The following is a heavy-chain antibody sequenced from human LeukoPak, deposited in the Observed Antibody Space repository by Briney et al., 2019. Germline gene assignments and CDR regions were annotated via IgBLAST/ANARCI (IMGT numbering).Heavy chain of an antibody. CDR2: IYHSGST. CDR3: ARDRDDDPNSSWYRSGLNWFDP. D-gene: IGHD6-13*01. CDR1: GGSISSSNW. J-gene: IGHJ5*02. Sequence: SETLSLTCAVSGGSISSSNWWSWVRQPPGKGLEWIGEIYHSGSTNYNPSLKSRVTISVDTSKNQFSLKLSSVTAADTAVYYCARDRDDDPNSSWYRSGLNWFDPWGQGTLVTVSS. V-gene: IGHV4-4*02.